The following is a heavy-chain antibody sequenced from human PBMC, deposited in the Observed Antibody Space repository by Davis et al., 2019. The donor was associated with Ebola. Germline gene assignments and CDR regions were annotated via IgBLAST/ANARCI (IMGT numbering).Heavy chain of an antibody. CDR3: ASTWLRDAFDI. V-gene: IGHV3-33*01. D-gene: IGHD5-12*01. J-gene: IGHJ3*02. CDR2: IWYDGSNK. CDR1: GFTFSSYG. Sequence: GESLKISCAASGFTFSSYGMHWVRQAPGKGLEWVAVIWYDGSNKYYADSVKGRFTISRDNSKNTLYLQMNSLRAEDTAVYYCASTWLRDAFDIWGQGTMVTVSS.